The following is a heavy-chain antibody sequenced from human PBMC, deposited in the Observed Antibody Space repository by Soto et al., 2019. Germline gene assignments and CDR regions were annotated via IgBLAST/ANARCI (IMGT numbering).Heavy chain of an antibody. CDR2: IYPSDSDT. D-gene: IGHD4-17*01. J-gene: IGHJ4*02. CDR3: ARPANTVADHFDL. V-gene: IGHV5-51*01. Sequence: GESLKISCQVSGYTFTIYWIGWVRQMPGKGLEWMGIIYPSDSDTRYSPSFQGQVTISADQSINTAYLQWDSLRASDTAIYYCARPANTVADHFDLWGQGTPVTVSS. CDR1: GYTFTIYW.